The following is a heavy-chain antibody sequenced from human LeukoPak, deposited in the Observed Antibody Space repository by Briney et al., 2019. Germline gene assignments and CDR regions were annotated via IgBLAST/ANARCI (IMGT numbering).Heavy chain of an antibody. Sequence: SETLSLTCAVSGESLSPHYWSWIRRPLGKGLGWIGEINNRGTTNYSPSLRGRATISVDTSKNQFSLRLTSVTAADTAIYYCARVPLWWLTPFDFWGQGTLATVSS. CDR2: INNRGTT. CDR1: GESLSPHY. CDR3: ARVPLWWLTPFDF. D-gene: IGHD5-12*01. V-gene: IGHV4-34*01. J-gene: IGHJ4*02.